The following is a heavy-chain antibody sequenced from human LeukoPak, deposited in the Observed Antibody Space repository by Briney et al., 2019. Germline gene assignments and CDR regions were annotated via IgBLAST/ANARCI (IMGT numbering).Heavy chain of an antibody. J-gene: IGHJ4*02. CDR3: ARDRSSSYDY. CDR1: GFTFSSYG. V-gene: IGHV3-33*01. Sequence: PGGSLRLSCAASGFTFSSYGMHWVRQAPGKGLEWVAVIWSDGSKEYYADSVKGRFTISRDNSKNTLYLQMSSLRAEDTAVYYCARDRSSSYDYWGQGTLVTVSS. D-gene: IGHD6-13*01. CDR2: IWSDGSKE.